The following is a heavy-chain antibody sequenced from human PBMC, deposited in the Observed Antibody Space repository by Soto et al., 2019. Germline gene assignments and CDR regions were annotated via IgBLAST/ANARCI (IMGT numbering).Heavy chain of an antibody. D-gene: IGHD3-22*01. CDR2: IERHGNDK. CDR3: ARIRATDYEIDY. Sequence: EVHLEESGGDLVQPGGSLRLSCSASGFIFGFYWMTWVRQAPGKGLEWVANIERHGNDKYYVDSVTGRLTISRDNAQNSLFLQMNNLRAEDTAVYFCARIRATDYEIDYWGQGTLVTVSS. J-gene: IGHJ4*02. V-gene: IGHV3-7*03. CDR1: GFIFGFYW.